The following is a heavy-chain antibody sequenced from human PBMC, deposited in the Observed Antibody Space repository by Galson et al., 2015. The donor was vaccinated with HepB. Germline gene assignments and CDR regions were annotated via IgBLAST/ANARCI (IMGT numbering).Heavy chain of an antibody. CDR2: ISGSGGST. D-gene: IGHD3-9*01. Sequence: SLRLSCAASGFTFSSYGMSWVRQAPGKGLEWVSAISGSGGSTYYADSVKGRFTISRDNSKNTLYLQMNSLRAEDTAVYYCAKGGERRSLTKGGAFDIWGQGTMVTVSS. CDR3: AKGGERRSLTKGGAFDI. V-gene: IGHV3-23*01. CDR1: GFTFSSYG. J-gene: IGHJ3*02.